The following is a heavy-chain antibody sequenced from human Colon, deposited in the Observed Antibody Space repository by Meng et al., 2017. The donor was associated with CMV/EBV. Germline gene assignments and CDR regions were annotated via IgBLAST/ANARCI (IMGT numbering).Heavy chain of an antibody. V-gene: IGHV3-53*01. Sequence: GGSLRLSCTVSGGSISSYYWSWIRQPPGKGLEWVSVIYAGGSTYYADSVKGRFTISRDNSKNTLYLQMDILRAEDTAVYYCARGFYDILTGYSYWGQGTLVTVSS. CDR2: IYAGGST. D-gene: IGHD3-9*01. CDR3: ARGFYDILTGYSY. J-gene: IGHJ4*02. CDR1: GGSISSYY.